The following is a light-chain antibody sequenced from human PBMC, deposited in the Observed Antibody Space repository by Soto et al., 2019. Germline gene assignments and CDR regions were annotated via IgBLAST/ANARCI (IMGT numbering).Light chain of an antibody. CDR1: QDIRSY. J-gene: IGKJ1*01. CDR2: AAS. Sequence: DTHMTRHQSSLSASVGYIFTITWQASQDIRSYLNWYQQKPGKAPKLLIYAASSLQSGVPSRFSGSGSGTDLTLTISSLQPEDFETYYCQQSYSTPWTFGQGTKVDI. V-gene: IGKV1-39*01. CDR3: QQSYSTPWT.